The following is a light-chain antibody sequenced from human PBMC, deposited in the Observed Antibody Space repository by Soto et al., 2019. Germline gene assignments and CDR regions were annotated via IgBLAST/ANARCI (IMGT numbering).Light chain of an antibody. V-gene: IGKV3-11*01. CDR3: QQRNSWPPTIT. J-gene: IGKJ5*01. CDR1: QSVSTY. CDR2: DAS. Sequence: IVLTQSPATLSLSPGERDTLSCRASQSVSTYLAWYQQRPGQAPRLLIYDASYRATDIPPRFSGSGSGTGFTLTISSLEPEDFAVYYCQQRNSWPPTITFGQGTRLDIK.